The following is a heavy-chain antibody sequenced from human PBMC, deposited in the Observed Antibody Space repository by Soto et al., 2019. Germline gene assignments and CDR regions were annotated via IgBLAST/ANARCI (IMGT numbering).Heavy chain of an antibody. V-gene: IGHV3-21*01. CDR2: ISRSAGNT. CDR3: ARDQVPGLDAFDI. CDR1: GFTFSSYS. J-gene: IGHJ3*02. Sequence: GGSRRLSCAASGFTFSSYSMNWVRQAPGKGLEWVSSISRSAGNTYYADSVKGRFTISRDNAKNSMYLQMNSLRAEDTAVYYCARDQVPGLDAFDIWGQGTMVTVSS.